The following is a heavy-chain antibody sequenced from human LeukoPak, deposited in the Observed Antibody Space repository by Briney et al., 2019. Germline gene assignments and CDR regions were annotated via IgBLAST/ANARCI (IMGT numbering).Heavy chain of an antibody. D-gene: IGHD3-22*01. Sequence: GGSLRLYCAASGFTFSSYGMHWVRQAPGKGLEWVAVIWYDGSNKYYADSVKGRFTISRDNSKNTLYLQMNSLRAEDTAVYYCAKGPHVEVSSGYYYYYYYMDVWGKGTTVTVSS. CDR1: GFTFSSYG. J-gene: IGHJ6*03. CDR3: AKGPHVEVSSGYYYYYYYMDV. V-gene: IGHV3-33*06. CDR2: IWYDGSNK.